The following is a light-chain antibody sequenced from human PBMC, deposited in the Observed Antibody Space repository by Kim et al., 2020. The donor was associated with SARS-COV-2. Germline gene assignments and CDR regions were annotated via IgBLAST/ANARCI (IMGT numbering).Light chain of an antibody. J-gene: IGLJ2*01. CDR2: QDS. CDR3: QAWDSSTAV. V-gene: IGLV3-1*01. Sequence: SYELTQPPSVSVSPGQTASITCSGDKLGDKYACWYQQKPGQSPVLVIYQDSKRPSGIPERFSGSNSGNTATLTISGTQAMEEADYYCQAWDSSTAVFGG. CDR1: KLGDKY.